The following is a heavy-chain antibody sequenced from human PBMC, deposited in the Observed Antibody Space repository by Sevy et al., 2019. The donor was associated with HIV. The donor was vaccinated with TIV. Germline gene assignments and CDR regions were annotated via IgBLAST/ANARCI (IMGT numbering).Heavy chain of an antibody. CDR3: ARDQGYCSSTSCYDWFDP. V-gene: IGHV1-18*01. Sequence: ASVKVSCKASGYTFTSYGISWVRQAPGQGLEWMGWISAYNGNTNYAQKLQGRVTMTTDTSTSTDYMELRSLRSDDTAVYYCARDQGYCSSTSCYDWFDPWGQGTLVTVSS. D-gene: IGHD2-2*01. CDR2: ISAYNGNT. J-gene: IGHJ5*02. CDR1: GYTFTSYG.